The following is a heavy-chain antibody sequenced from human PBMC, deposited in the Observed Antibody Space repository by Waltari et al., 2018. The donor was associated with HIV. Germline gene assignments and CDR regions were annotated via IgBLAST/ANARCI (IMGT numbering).Heavy chain of an antibody. CDR2: MSYDGSNK. CDR3: ARGGYGWLPDGY. V-gene: IGHV3-30-3*01. Sequence: QVQLVESGGGVVQPGRSLRLSCAASGFTFSSYAIHWVRQAPGKGLEWVAVMSYDGSNKYYADSVKGRFTISRDNSKNTLYLQMNSLRAEDTAVYYCARGGYGWLPDGYWGQGTLVTVSS. D-gene: IGHD5-18*01. CDR1: GFTFSSYA. J-gene: IGHJ4*02.